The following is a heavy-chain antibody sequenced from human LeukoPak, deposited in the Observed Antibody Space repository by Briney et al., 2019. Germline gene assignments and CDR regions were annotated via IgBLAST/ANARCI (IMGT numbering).Heavy chain of an antibody. V-gene: IGHV4-31*03. J-gene: IGHJ6*02. CDR3: ARACGGGSCYYYYGMDV. Sequence: SGTLSLTCTVSGGSISSGGYYWSWIRQHPGKGLEWIGYIYYSGSTYYNPSLKSRVTISVDTSKNQFSLKLSSVTAADTAVYYCARACGGGSCYYYYGMDVWGQGTTATVSS. CDR1: GGSISSGGYY. D-gene: IGHD2-15*01. CDR2: IYYSGST.